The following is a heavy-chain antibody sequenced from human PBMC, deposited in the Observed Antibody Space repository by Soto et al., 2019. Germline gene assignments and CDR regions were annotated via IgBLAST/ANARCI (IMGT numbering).Heavy chain of an antibody. Sequence: SETLSLTCTVSGGSISSGGYYWSWIRQHPGKGLEWIGYIYYSGSTYYNPSLKSRVTISVDTSKNQFSLKLSSVTAADTAVYYCARDFRPSDSSGYYYIDYWGQGTLVT. CDR1: GGSISSGGYY. V-gene: IGHV4-31*03. J-gene: IGHJ4*02. CDR3: ARDFRPSDSSGYYYIDY. CDR2: IYYSGST. D-gene: IGHD3-22*01.